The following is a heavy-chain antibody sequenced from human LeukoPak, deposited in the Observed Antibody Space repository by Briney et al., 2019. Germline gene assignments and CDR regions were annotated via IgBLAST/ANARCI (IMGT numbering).Heavy chain of an antibody. CDR1: GFTFDDYA. V-gene: IGHV3-9*01. CDR3: AKDIERYSYDPYYYYGMDV. D-gene: IGHD5-18*01. Sequence: GGSLRLSCAASGFTFDDYAMHWVRQAPGKGLEWVSGISWNSGSMGYADSVKGRFTISRDNAKNSLYLQMNSLRAEDTALYYRAKDIERYSYDPYYYYGMDVWGQGTTVTVSS. CDR2: ISWNSGSM. J-gene: IGHJ6*02.